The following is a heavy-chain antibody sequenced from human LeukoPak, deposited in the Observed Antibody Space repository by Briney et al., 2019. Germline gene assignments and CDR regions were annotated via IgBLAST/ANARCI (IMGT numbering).Heavy chain of an antibody. CDR2: IIPIFGTA. D-gene: IGHD6-13*01. J-gene: IGHJ4*02. V-gene: IGHV1-69*01. Sequence: SVKVSCTASGGTFSNYAINWVRQAPGQGLEWMGGIIPIFGTANYAQKFQGRVTITADESTSTAYMDLSSLRSEDTAAYYCARDRAAAGTWFDYWGQGTLVTVSS. CDR1: GGTFSNYA. CDR3: ARDRAAAGTWFDY.